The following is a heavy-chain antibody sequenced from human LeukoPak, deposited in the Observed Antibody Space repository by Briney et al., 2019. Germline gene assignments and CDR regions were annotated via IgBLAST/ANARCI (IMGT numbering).Heavy chain of an antibody. J-gene: IGHJ4*02. CDR3: ARGLGGHCTGGSCYSFAY. CDR1: GGSITSHY. V-gene: IGHV4-59*11. D-gene: IGHD2-15*01. CDR2: IDYSGST. Sequence: SETLSLTCTVSGGSITSHYWSWIRQPPGKGLEWIGYIDYSGSTNSNPSLKSRVTISVDTSKNQFSLKLRSVTAADTAVYYCARGLGGHCTGGSCYSFAYWGQGTLVTVSS.